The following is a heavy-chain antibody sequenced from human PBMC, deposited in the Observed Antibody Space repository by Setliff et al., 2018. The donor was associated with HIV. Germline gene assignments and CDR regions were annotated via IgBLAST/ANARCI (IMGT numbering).Heavy chain of an antibody. CDR1: GFTFSSYG. Sequence: QPGGSLRLSCAASGFTFSSYGMHWVRQAPGKGLEWVAFIRYDGSNKYYADSVKGRFTISRDNSKNTLYLQMNSLRAEDTAVYYCAKDGFVTTGLPYYYYYMDVWGKGTTVTVSS. D-gene: IGHD4-17*01. V-gene: IGHV3-30*02. J-gene: IGHJ6*03. CDR3: AKDGFVTTGLPYYYYYMDV. CDR2: IRYDGSNK.